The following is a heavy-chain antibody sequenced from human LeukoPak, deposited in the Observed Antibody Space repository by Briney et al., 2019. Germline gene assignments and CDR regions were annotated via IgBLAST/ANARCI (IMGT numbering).Heavy chain of an antibody. CDR1: GGSISSSSYY. CDR2: IYYSGST. V-gene: IGHV4-39*01. CDR3: ARTLPASIAARNFDY. Sequence: KPSETLSLTCTVSGGSISSSSYYWGWIRQPPGKGLEWIGSIYYSGSTYYNPSLKSRVTISVDTSKNQFSLKLSSVTAADTAVYYCARTLPASIAARNFDYWGQGTLVTVSS. D-gene: IGHD6-6*01. J-gene: IGHJ4*02.